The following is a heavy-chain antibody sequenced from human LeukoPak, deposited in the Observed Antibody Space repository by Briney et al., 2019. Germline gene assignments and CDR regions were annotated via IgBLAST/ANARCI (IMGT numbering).Heavy chain of an antibody. CDR2: IDTSSSTM. V-gene: IGHV3-48*02. CDR1: AFTFSDYS. D-gene: IGHD7-27*01. CDR3: AREDDSWGPNNLDL. J-gene: IGHJ1*01. Sequence: QRGGSLRLSCAASAFTFSDYSMNWARQAPGKGLEWISYIDTSSSTMYYADSVIGRFTISRDNAKESLYLQMNSLRDEDTAVYYCAREDDSWGPNNLDLWGQRPLDTVSS.